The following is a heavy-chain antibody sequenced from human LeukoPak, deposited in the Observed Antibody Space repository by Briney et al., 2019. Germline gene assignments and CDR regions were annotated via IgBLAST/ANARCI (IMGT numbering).Heavy chain of an antibody. CDR2: IIPIFGTA. V-gene: IGHV1-69*13. CDR3: ARDPPLARIAVAGTPGPD. CDR1: GGTFSSYA. J-gene: IGHJ4*02. D-gene: IGHD6-19*01. Sequence: GASVKVSCKASGGTFSSYAISWVRQAPGQGLEWMGGIIPIFGTANYAQKFQGRVTITADESTSTAYMELSSLRSEDTAVYYCARDPPLARIAVAGTPGPDWGQGTLVTVSS.